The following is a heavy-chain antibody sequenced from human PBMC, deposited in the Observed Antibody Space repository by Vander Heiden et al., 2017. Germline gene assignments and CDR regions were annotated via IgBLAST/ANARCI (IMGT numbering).Heavy chain of an antibody. D-gene: IGHD5-18*01. CDR2: ISWNSGSI. CDR1: GFTFDDYA. Sequence: EVQLVESGGGLVQPGRSLRLSCAASGFTFDDYAMHWFRQAPGKGLEWVSGISWNSGSIGYADSVKGRFTISRDNAKNSLYLQMNSLRAEDTALYYCAKDMGYSYGYDAFDIWGQGTMVTVSS. CDR3: AKDMGYSYGYDAFDI. V-gene: IGHV3-9*01. J-gene: IGHJ3*02.